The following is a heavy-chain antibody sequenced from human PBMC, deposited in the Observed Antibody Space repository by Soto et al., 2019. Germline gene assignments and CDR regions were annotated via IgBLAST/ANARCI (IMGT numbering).Heavy chain of an antibody. CDR1: GYTFTSYG. CDR2: INVYYGNT. V-gene: IGHV1-18*01. D-gene: IGHD2-15*01. CDR3: AKGPYHCGGGTCYSRPPAY. J-gene: IGHJ4*02. Sequence: QVRLVQSGAEVKKPGASVKVSCRASGYTFTSYGISWVRQAPGQGLEWMGWINVYYGNTNYAQKLQGRVTMTTGTNKSTAYMDLRRLRSDVTAVYFGAKGPYHCGGGTCYSRPPAYWGRGTLVTVSS.